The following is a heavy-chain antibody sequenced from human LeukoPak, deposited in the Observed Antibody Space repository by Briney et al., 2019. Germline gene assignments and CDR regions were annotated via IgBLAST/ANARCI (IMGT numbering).Heavy chain of an antibody. V-gene: IGHV3-7*01. CDR1: GFTFSSYW. D-gene: IGHD4-17*01. Sequence: PGGSLRLSCAASGFTFSSYWMSWVRQAPGKGLEWVANIKQDGSEKQYVDSLKGRVTISRDNAKNSLYLEMNSLRAEDTAVYYCARDTDSGDPFDSWGQGTLVTVSS. J-gene: IGHJ4*02. CDR3: ARDTDSGDPFDS. CDR2: IKQDGSEK.